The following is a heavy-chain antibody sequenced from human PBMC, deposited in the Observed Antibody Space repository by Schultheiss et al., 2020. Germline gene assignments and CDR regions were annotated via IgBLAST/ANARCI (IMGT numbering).Heavy chain of an antibody. CDR1: GFTFSDYY. D-gene: IGHD4-17*01. Sequence: GGSLRLSCAASGFTFSDYYMSWIRQAPGKGLEWVSYISSSSSYTNYADSVKGRFTISRDNSKNTLYLQMNSLRAEDTAVYYCAKGPGDLLDYWGQGTLVTVSS. J-gene: IGHJ4*02. CDR3: AKGPGDLLDY. V-gene: IGHV3-11*05. CDR2: ISSSSSYT.